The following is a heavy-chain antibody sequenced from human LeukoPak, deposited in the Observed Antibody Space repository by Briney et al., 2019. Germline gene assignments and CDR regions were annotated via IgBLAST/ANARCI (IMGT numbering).Heavy chain of an antibody. D-gene: IGHD6-19*01. Sequence: SETLSLTCTVSGGSISSYYCSWIRQPPGKGLEWIGYVYYSGSTNYNPSLKSRVTISVDTSKNQFSLKLSSVTAADTAVYYCARDKRHSSGWYPGGFDPWGQGTLVTVSS. V-gene: IGHV4-59*01. CDR1: GGSISSYY. CDR2: VYYSGST. CDR3: ARDKRHSSGWYPGGFDP. J-gene: IGHJ5*02.